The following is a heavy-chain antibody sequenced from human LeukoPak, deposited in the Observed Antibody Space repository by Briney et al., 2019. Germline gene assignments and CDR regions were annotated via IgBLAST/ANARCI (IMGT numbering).Heavy chain of an antibody. CDR3: ARDRVCSSTSCYEDY. CDR2: ISGSGDNT. Sequence: GGSLRLSCAASGFPFSTYGMGWVRQAPGKGLEWVSAISGSGDNTYYADSVKGRFTISRDEFKTTLYLQMNSLRAKDTAVYYCARDRVCSSTSCYEDYWGQGTLVTVSS. CDR1: GFPFSTYG. V-gene: IGHV3-23*01. D-gene: IGHD2-2*01. J-gene: IGHJ4*02.